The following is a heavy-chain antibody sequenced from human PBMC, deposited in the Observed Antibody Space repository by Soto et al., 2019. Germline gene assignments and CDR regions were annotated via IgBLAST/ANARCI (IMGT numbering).Heavy chain of an antibody. D-gene: IGHD6-19*01. CDR1: GYTFTSYG. CDR2: ISAYNGNT. J-gene: IGHJ3*02. CDR3: ARDRYSSGWSDAFDI. Sequence: GASVKVSCKASGYTFTSYGISWVRQAPGQGLEWMGWISAYNGNTNYAQKLQGRVTMTTDTSTSTAYMELRSLRSDDTAVYYCARDRYSSGWSDAFDIWGQGTIVTVSS. V-gene: IGHV1-18*01.